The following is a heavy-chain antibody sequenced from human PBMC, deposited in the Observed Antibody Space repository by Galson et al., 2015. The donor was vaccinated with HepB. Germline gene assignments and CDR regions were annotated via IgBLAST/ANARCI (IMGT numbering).Heavy chain of an antibody. CDR3: ARDRAPNYDILTGYLGGYYYYYYMDV. CDR1: GGTFSSYA. V-gene: IGHV1-69*06. J-gene: IGHJ6*03. CDR2: IIPIFGTA. D-gene: IGHD3-9*01. Sequence: SVKVSCKASGGTFSSYAISWVRQAPGQGLEWMGGIIPIFGTANYAQKFQGRVTITADKSTSTAYMELSSLRSDDTAVYYCARDRAPNYDILTGYLGGYYYYYYMDVWGKGTTVTVSS.